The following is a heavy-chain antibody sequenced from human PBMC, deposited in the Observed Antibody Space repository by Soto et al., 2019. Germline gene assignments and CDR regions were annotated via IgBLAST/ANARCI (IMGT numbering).Heavy chain of an antibody. V-gene: IGHV3-7*05. CDR2: IKQDGSEK. J-gene: IGHJ4*02. CDR3: ARVIKRDIVLMRRAFDY. Sequence: GGSLRLSCAASGFTFSSYWMSWVRQAPGKGLEWVANIKQDGSEKYYVDSVKGRFTISRDNAKNSLYLQMNSLRAEDTAVYYCARVIKRDIVLMRRAFDYWGQGTLVTVSS. D-gene: IGHD2-8*01. CDR1: GFTFSSYW.